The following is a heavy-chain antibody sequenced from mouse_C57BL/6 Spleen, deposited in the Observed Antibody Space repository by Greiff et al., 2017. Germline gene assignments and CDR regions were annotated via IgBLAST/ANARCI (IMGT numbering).Heavy chain of an antibody. CDR3: AGYYGSRYYAMDY. CDR1: GYSFTGYY. Sequence: VQLQQSGPELVKPGVSVKISCKASGYSFTGYYMNWVKQSPEKSLEWIGEINPSTGGTTYNQTFKAKATLTVDNSSSTAYMQLKSLTSEDSAVYYCAGYYGSRYYAMDYWGQGTSVTVSS. V-gene: IGHV1-42*01. J-gene: IGHJ4*01. D-gene: IGHD1-1*01. CDR2: INPSTGGT.